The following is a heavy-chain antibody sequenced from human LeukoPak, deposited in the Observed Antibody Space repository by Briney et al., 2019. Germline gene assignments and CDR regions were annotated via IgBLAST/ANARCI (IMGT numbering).Heavy chain of an antibody. J-gene: IGHJ4*02. D-gene: IGHD3-10*01. CDR3: ARAPYGSGSFYDY. V-gene: IGHV3-66*01. CDR2: IYSGGST. Sequence: GGSLRLSCAASGFTVTSNYTSWVRQAPGKGLEWVSVIYSGGSTYYADSVKGRFTISRDNSKNTLYLQMNSLRAEDTAVYYCARAPYGSGSFYDYWGQGPLVTVSS. CDR1: GFTVTSNY.